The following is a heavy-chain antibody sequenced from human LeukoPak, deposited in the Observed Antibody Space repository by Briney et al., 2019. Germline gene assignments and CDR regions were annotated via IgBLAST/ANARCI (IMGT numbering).Heavy chain of an antibody. J-gene: IGHJ4*02. V-gene: IGHV4-34*01. Sequence: SETLSLTCAVYGGSFSGYYWSWIRQPPGKGLEWIGSIYYSGSTYYNPSLKSRVTISVDTSKNQFSLKLSSVTAADTAVYYCARHHVPYYYGSGSYYMGYWGQGTLVTVSS. CDR2: IYYSGST. CDR3: ARHHVPYYYGSGSYYMGY. CDR1: GGSFSGYY. D-gene: IGHD3-10*01.